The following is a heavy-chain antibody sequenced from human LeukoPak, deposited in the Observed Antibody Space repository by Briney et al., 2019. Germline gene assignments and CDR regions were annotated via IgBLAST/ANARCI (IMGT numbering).Heavy chain of an antibody. CDR3: ARAKSGYSYGPDAFDI. Sequence: SETLSLTCTVSGGSISSYYWSWIRQPPGKGLEWIGYIYYSGSTNYNPSLKSRVTISVDTSKNQFSLKLSSVTAADTAVYYSARAKSGYSYGPDAFDIWGQGTMVTVSS. D-gene: IGHD5-18*01. CDR1: GGSISSYY. J-gene: IGHJ3*02. V-gene: IGHV4-59*01. CDR2: IYYSGST.